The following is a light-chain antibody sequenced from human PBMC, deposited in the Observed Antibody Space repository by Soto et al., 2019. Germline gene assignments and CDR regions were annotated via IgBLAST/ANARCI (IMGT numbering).Light chain of an antibody. Sequence: EIVLTQSPGTLSLSPGERATLSCRASQNVISDYLAWYQQRPGQPPRLLIYGASSRATGIPDRFSGSGSGTDFTLTISRLEPEDFAVYYCQQYGSSPLATFGQGTKLEIK. CDR3: QQYGSSPLAT. V-gene: IGKV3-20*01. CDR2: GAS. J-gene: IGKJ2*01. CDR1: QNVISDY.